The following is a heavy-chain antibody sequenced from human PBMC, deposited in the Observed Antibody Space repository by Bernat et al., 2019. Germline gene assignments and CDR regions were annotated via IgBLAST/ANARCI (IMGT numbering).Heavy chain of an antibody. CDR1: GGSVSSGSYY. CDR2: IYYSGST. CDR3: ARATEAAYGDYGRSTVEWGLDY. D-gene: IGHD4-17*01. Sequence: QVQLQESGPGLVKPSETLSLTCTVSGGSVSSGSYYWSWIRQPPGKGLEWIGYIYYSGSTNYNPSLKSRVTISVDTSKNQFSLKLSSVTAADTAVYYCARATEAAYGDYGRSTVEWGLDYWGQGTLVTVSS. J-gene: IGHJ4*02. V-gene: IGHV4-61*01.